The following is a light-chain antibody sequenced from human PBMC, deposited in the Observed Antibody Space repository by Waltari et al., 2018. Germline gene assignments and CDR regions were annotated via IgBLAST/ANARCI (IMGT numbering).Light chain of an antibody. CDR1: QSVSSSY. CDR2: GAS. V-gene: IGKV3-20*01. Sequence: EIGLTQSPGTLSLSPGERATLSCRASQSVSSSYLAWYQQKPGQAPRLLIYGASSRATGIPDRFSGSGSGTDFTLTISRLEPEDFAVYYCQQYGNSPTFGQGTKVEIK. CDR3: QQYGNSPT. J-gene: IGKJ1*01.